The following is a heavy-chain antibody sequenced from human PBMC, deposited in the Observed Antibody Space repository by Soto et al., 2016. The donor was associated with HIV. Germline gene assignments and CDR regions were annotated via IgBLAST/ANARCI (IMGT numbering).Heavy chain of an antibody. D-gene: IGHD2-15*01. J-gene: IGHJ5*02. Sequence: EVQLVESGGGLVQPGGSLKLSCAASGFTFSGSAMHWVRQASGKGLEWVGRIRSKANNYATAYAASVKGRFTISRDDSKNTAYLQMDSLKTEDTAVYYCTEARYYCSGGSCPHWFGPWGQGTLVTVSS. CDR1: GFTFSGSA. CDR3: TEARYYCSGGSCPHWFGP. V-gene: IGHV3-73*01. CDR2: IRSKANNYAT.